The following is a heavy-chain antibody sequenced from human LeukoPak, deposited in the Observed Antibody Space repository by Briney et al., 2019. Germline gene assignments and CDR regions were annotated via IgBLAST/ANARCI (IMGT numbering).Heavy chain of an antibody. Sequence: GGSLRLSCAASGFTFSSYEMNWVRQAPGKGLEWVSYISSSGSTIYYADSVKGRFTISRDNAKNSLYLQMNSLRAEDTAVYYCARDRLGSRWFDPWGQGTLVIVSS. D-gene: IGHD3-16*01. J-gene: IGHJ5*02. CDR2: ISSSGSTI. CDR1: GFTFSSYE. V-gene: IGHV3-48*03. CDR3: ARDRLGSRWFDP.